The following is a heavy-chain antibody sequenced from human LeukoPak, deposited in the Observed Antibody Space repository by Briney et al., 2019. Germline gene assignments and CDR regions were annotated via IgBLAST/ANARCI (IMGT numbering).Heavy chain of an antibody. V-gene: IGHV4-34*01. Sequence: SETLSLTCAVYGGSLSGYYWCWIRQPPGKGLECIGEINHSGSTNYNLSLKSRVTISVDTSKTQFSLKLSSVTAADTAVYYCAIGESSSLFRNGYYYYYYGMDVWGQGTTVTVSS. CDR2: INHSGST. D-gene: IGHD6-13*01. CDR3: AIGESSSLFRNGYYYYYYGMDV. CDR1: GGSLSGYY. J-gene: IGHJ6*02.